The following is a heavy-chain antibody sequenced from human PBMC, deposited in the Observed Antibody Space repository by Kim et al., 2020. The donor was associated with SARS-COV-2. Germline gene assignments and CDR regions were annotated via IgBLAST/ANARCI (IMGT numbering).Heavy chain of an antibody. CDR2: INHSGST. V-gene: IGHV4-34*01. J-gene: IGHJ6*01. CDR3: ARGHRVLLWFGDPRGFYG. Sequence: SETLSLTCAVYGGSFSGYSWSWIRQPPGKGLERIGEINHSGSTNYNPSLKSRVTISVDTSKNQFFLKLSSVSAADTAVYDCARGHRVLLWFGDPRGFYG. CDR1: GGSFSGYS. D-gene: IGHD3-10*01.